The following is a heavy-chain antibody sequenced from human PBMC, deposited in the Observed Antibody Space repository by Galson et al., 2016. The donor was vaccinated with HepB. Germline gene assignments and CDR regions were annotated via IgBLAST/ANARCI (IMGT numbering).Heavy chain of an antibody. CDR1: GFTVSNNY. CDR2: IYSGGST. CDR3: ARNRHCSGGSCYGA. J-gene: IGHJ5*02. V-gene: IGHV3-66*01. Sequence: SLRLSCAASGFTVSNNYMRWVRQAPGKGLEWVSLIYSGGSTYYAASVKGRFTISRDSSKNTLYLQMNSLRAEDTAVYYCARNRHCSGGSCYGAWGQGTLVTVSS. D-gene: IGHD2-15*01.